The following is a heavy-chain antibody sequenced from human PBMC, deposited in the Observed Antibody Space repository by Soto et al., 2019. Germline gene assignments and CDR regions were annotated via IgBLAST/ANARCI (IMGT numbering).Heavy chain of an antibody. CDR1: GFIFSSYT. V-gene: IGHV3-23*01. CDR2: ISSSGASI. J-gene: IGHJ4*02. D-gene: IGHD2-2*02. CDR3: VKGSISRAQLDY. Sequence: GGSLRLSCAASGFIFSSYTISWVRQAPGKGLEWVSCISSSGASIYYADSVKGRFTISRDNSKNTLYLQMNSLRAEDTAVYYCVKGSISRAQLDYWGQGTLVTVSS.